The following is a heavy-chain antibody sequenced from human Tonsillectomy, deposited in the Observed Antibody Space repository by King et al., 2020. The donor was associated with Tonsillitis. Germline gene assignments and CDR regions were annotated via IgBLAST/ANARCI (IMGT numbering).Heavy chain of an antibody. J-gene: IGHJ6*03. D-gene: IGHD3-3*01. CDR3: ARGIFGVVIQYYYYYMDG. CDR2: INHSGST. Sequence: VQLQQWGAGLLKPSETLSLTCAIYGGSFSGYYWSWIRQPPGKGLEWIGEINHSGSTTYNPSLKSRVTISVDTSKNQFSLKLSSVTAADTAVYYCARGIFGVVIQYYYYYMDGWGKGTTVTVSS. V-gene: IGHV4-34*01. CDR1: GGSFSGYY.